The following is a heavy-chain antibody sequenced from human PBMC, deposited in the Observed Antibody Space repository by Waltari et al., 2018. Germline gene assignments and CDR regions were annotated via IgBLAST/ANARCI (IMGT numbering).Heavy chain of an antibody. D-gene: IGHD2-15*01. CDR3: ARGGKVNNWFDP. J-gene: IGHJ5*02. CDR2: ITQSGMT. CDR1: GGSFSDYS. V-gene: IGHV4-34*01. Sequence: QVQLQQWGAGLLKSSETLSLTCAVYGGSFSDYSWSWIRQPPGKGLEWIGEITQSGMTNYNPSLKSRVTISADRSKNQFSLKLSSVTAAYTAVYYCARGGKVNNWFDPWGQGTLVTVSS.